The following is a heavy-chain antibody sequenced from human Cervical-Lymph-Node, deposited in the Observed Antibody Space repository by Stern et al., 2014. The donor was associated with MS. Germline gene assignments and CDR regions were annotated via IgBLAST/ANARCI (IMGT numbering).Heavy chain of an antibody. CDR1: GVTFSGSA. CDR3: TTGVDIVATTYYYYGMDV. J-gene: IGHJ6*02. CDR2: IRSKANSYAT. D-gene: IGHD5-12*01. V-gene: IGHV3-73*01. Sequence: EVQLVESGGGLVQPGGSLKLSCAASGVTFSGSAMHWVRQASGKGLEWVGRIRSKANSYATAYAASVKGRFTISRDDSKNTAYLQMNSLKTEDTAVYYCTTGVDIVATTYYYYGMDVWGQGTTVTVSS.